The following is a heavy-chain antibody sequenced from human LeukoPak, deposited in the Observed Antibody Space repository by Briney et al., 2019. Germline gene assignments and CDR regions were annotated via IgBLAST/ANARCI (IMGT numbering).Heavy chain of an antibody. J-gene: IGHJ4*02. Sequence: GGSLRLSCSASGFTFSAYAMHWVRQAPGKGLEYVSAINSNGRSTYYADSVKGRFTISRDNSKNTVYLQMGSLRAEDTAVYYCVKELLTTTSAFDYWGQGTLVTVSS. CDR1: GFTFSAYA. V-gene: IGHV3-64D*09. D-gene: IGHD4/OR15-4a*01. CDR2: INSNGRST. CDR3: VKELLTTTSAFDY.